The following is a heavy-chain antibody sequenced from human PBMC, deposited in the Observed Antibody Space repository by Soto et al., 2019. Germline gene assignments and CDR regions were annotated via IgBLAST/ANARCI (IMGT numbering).Heavy chain of an antibody. CDR1: GFTFSNDA. V-gene: IGHV3-23*01. CDR3: AKSGSSSWYSGVNV. J-gene: IGHJ6*02. Sequence: EVLLLESGGGLVQPGGSLRLSCAASGFTFSNDAMSWVRQAPGKGLEWVSAISGTGGSTYYADSVKGRFTISRDNSKNTLYLQMNSLRDEDTAVYYCAKSGSSSWYSGVNVWGQGTTVTVSS. D-gene: IGHD6-13*01. CDR2: ISGTGGST.